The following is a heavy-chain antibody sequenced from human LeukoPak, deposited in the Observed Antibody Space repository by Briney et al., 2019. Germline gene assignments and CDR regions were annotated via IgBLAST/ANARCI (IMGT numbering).Heavy chain of an antibody. CDR3: ARHNDYGDYFLDY. J-gene: IGHJ4*02. Sequence: GGSLRLSCAASGFTFSSYGMHWVRQAPGKGLEWVAVISYDGGNKYYADSVKGRFTISRDNSKNTLYLQMNSLRAEDAAVYYCARHNDYGDYFLDYWGQGTLVTVSS. V-gene: IGHV3-33*08. CDR2: ISYDGGNK. D-gene: IGHD4-17*01. CDR1: GFTFSSYG.